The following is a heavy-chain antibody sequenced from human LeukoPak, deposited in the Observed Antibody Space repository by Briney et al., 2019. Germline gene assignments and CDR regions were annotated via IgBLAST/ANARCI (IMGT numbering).Heavy chain of an antibody. Sequence: PSETLSLTCAVYGGSSSGYYWSWIRQPPGKGLEWIGEINHSGSTNYNPSLKSRVTISVDTSKNQFSLKLSSVTAADTAVYYCARGWAGHYFDYWGQGTLVTVSS. CDR3: ARGWAGHYFDY. D-gene: IGHD7-27*01. CDR1: GGSSSGYY. J-gene: IGHJ4*02. V-gene: IGHV4-34*01. CDR2: INHSGST.